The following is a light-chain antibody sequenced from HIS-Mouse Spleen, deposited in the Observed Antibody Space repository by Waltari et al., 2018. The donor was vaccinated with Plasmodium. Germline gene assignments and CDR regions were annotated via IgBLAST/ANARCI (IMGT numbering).Light chain of an antibody. V-gene: IGKV3-11*01. CDR1: QSVSSY. CDR2: DAS. Sequence: EIVLTQSPATLSLSPGERATLSCRASQSVSSYLAWSQQKPGQAPRLLIYDASNRATGIPARFCGSGSGTDFTLTISSLEPEDFAVYYCQQRSNWPRVLTFGGGTKVEIK. J-gene: IGKJ4*01. CDR3: QQRSNWPRVLT.